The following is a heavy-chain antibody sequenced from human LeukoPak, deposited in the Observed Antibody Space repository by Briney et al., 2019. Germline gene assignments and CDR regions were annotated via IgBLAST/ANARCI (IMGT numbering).Heavy chain of an antibody. CDR3: TRGSSGRRDN. CDR1: GYTFTSCE. CDR2: IKPNSGNT. Sequence: ASVKVSCKASGYTFTSCEINWVRQAPGQGLEWMGWIKPNSGNTGYGQSFKGRITMTRNISIGTAYMELRNMTSEDTAIYSCTRGSSGRRDNWGQGTLVTVSA. V-gene: IGHV1-8*01. J-gene: IGHJ4*02. D-gene: IGHD6-19*01.